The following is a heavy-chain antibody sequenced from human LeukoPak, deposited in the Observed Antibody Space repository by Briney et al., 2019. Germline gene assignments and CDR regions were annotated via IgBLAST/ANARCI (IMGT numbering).Heavy chain of an antibody. D-gene: IGHD3-22*01. CDR1: GGTFSSYA. J-gene: IGHJ1*01. Sequence: SVKVSCKASGGTFSSYAISWVRQAPGQGLEWMGGIIPIFGTANYAQKFQGRVTITADESTSTAYMELSSLRSEDTAVYYCARRATYYYDRPGFQHWGQGTLVTVSS. CDR3: ARRATYYYDRPGFQH. CDR2: IIPIFGTA. V-gene: IGHV1-69*13.